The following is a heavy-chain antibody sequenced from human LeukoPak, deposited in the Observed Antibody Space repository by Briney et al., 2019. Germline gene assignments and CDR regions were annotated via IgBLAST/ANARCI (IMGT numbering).Heavy chain of an antibody. V-gene: IGHV1-8*01. D-gene: IGHD3-10*01. Sequence: ASVKVSCKASGYTFTSYDINWVRQATGQGLEWMGWMNPNSGNTGYAQKFQGRVTMTRNTSISTAYMELSSLRSEDTAVYYCARKFPTKVRGVIILDHPNQKKVEIDGMDVWGQGTTVTVSS. CDR1: GYTFTSYD. J-gene: IGHJ6*02. CDR3: ARKFPTKVRGVIILDHPNQKKVEIDGMDV. CDR2: MNPNSGNT.